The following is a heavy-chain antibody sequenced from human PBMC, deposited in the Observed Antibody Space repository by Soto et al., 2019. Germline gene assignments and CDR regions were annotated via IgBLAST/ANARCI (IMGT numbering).Heavy chain of an antibody. CDR3: GRVYCSGGSCYGIDY. V-gene: IGHV1-46*02. D-gene: IGHD2-15*01. Sequence: ASVKVSCKSSGYPFNTYYLHWVRQAPGQGLEWMGMIHPSGGGSTYAQKFLGRVTMTMDRSTSTVFMELSSLRSEDTAVYYCGRVYCSGGSCYGIDYWGQGTLVTVSS. CDR2: IHPSGGGS. J-gene: IGHJ4*02. CDR1: GYPFNTYY.